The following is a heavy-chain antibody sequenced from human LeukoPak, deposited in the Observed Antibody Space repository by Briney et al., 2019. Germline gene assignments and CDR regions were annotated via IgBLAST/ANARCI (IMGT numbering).Heavy chain of an antibody. CDR1: GFTFSSYA. J-gene: IGHJ4*02. CDR2: IRDSGSNT. CDR3: AKGVDGYPNWYYFDY. Sequence: GGSLRLSCAASGFTFSSYAMSWVRQAPGKGLEWVSAIRDSGSNTYYADSVKGRFTISRDNSKNTLYLQMNSLRAEDTAVYYCAKGVDGYPNWYYFDYWGQRTLVTVSS. V-gene: IGHV3-23*01. D-gene: IGHD5-24*01.